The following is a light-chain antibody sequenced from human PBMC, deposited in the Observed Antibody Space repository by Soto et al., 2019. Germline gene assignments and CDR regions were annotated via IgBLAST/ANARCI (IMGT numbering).Light chain of an antibody. V-gene: IGKV4-1*01. CDR2: WAS. CDR1: QSVFYSANNMSY. CDR3: HQYYASPWT. J-gene: IGKJ1*01. Sequence: VMTQSPDSLAVSLGGRATIDCKSSQSVFYSANNMSYLAWYQQKPGQRPKLLIYWASVRESGVPDRFSGSGSGTHFTLTISSLHPEDAALYCCHQYYASPWTFGPGTTVEIK.